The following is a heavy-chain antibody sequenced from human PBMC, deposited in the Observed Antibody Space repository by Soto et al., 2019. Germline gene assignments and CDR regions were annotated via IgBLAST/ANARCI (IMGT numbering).Heavy chain of an antibody. D-gene: IGHD3-22*01. J-gene: IGHJ4*02. V-gene: IGHV4-59*13. CDR3: ARYYYDTSGYYYDC. Sequence: SETLSLTCTVSGGSISSYYWSWIRQPPGKGLEWIGYIYYNGTTNYNPSLKSRVTMSVGTSKNQFSLKLSSVTAADTAVYYCARYYYDTSGYYYDCWGQGTLVTVSS. CDR1: GGSISSYY. CDR2: IYYNGTT.